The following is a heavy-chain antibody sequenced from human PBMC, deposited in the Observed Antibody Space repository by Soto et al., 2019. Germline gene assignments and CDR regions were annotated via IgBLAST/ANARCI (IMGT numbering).Heavy chain of an antibody. D-gene: IGHD4-17*01. J-gene: IGHJ4*02. CDR3: AKDYDYGDSLPFDY. CDR2: VIGNGDTA. V-gene: IGHV3-23*01. CDR1: GFSFRNYG. Sequence: EVPLLEAGGGLVQPGGSLRLSCAASGFSFRNYGMSWVRQAPGKGLEWLSAVIGNGDTAYYADSVRGRFTISRDNFKNTLYLPLNDLGAEDTAIYFCAKDYDYGDSLPFDYWGQGTLVTVSS.